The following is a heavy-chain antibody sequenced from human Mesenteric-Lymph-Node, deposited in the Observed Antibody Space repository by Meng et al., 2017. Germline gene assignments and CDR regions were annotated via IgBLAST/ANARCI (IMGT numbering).Heavy chain of an antibody. CDR2: IYYSGST. D-gene: IGHD6-19*01. Sequence: QVQLHESGPGLVKPSQTLSLTCTVSGGSISSGGYYWSWIRQHPGKGLEWIGYIYYSGSTFYNPSLKSRVTISVDKSKNQFSLNLSSVTAADTAVYYCARVGQWLPIDYWGQGTLVTVSS. CDR3: ARVGQWLPIDY. CDR1: GGSISSGGYY. V-gene: IGHV4-31*03. J-gene: IGHJ4*02.